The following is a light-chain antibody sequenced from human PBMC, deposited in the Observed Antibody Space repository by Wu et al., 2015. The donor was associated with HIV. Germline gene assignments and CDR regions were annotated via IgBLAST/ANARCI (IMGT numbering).Light chain of an antibody. CDR1: DNISNL. J-gene: IGKJ3*01. Sequence: DIQMTQSPSTLSASIGDKITITCRASDNISNLLAWYQQKPGKPPKLLIYQSSSLEDRIPSRFTGGGSGTEFTLTITSLQPDDFATYYCQQLNSYPLTFGPGTKVDIK. V-gene: IGKV1-5*03. CDR3: QQLNSYPLT. CDR2: QSS.